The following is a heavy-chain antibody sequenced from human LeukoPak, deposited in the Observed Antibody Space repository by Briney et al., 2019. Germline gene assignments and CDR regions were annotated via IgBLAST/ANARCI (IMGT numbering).Heavy chain of an antibody. CDR3: AKPPEAYLNWATEYFDY. CDR2: IKQDGSEN. D-gene: IGHD2-2*01. Sequence: PGGSLSLTCAASGYSFSTYWMTWLRQAPGKGLEWVANIKQDGSENYFVDSVKGRVSISGDNAKNSLYLQMNSLRAEDTAVYYCAKPPEAYLNWATEYFDYWGQGTLVTVSS. CDR1: GYSFSTYW. J-gene: IGHJ4*02. V-gene: IGHV3-7*01.